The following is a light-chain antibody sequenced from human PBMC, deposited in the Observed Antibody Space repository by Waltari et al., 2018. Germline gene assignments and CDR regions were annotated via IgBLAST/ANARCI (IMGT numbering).Light chain of an antibody. CDR3: NSYAGSSSWV. V-gene: IGLV2-14*01. J-gene: IGLJ3*02. CDR2: DVF. Sequence: QSALTQPASVSGSPGQSITISCTGTSSDFGFYNYVSWYQQPPGKSPKLILYDVFERPSGVSNRFSGSKSGNTASLTISGLQAEDEADYYCNSYAGSSSWVFGGGTKLTVL. CDR1: SSDFGFYNY.